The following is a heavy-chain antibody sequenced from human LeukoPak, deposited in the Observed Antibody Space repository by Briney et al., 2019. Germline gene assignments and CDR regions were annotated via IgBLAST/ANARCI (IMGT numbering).Heavy chain of an antibody. Sequence: SETLSLTCTVSNDSITSGAYYWTWIRQHPGKGLEWIGYIYYSGSTYYNPSLKSRISTSVDTSKNQFSLKLSSVTAADTAVYYCASYGTGWLRLDWGQGTLVTVSS. D-gene: IGHD5-12*01. CDR2: IYYSGST. CDR1: NDSITSGAYY. CDR3: ASYGTGWLRLD. V-gene: IGHV4-31*03. J-gene: IGHJ4*02.